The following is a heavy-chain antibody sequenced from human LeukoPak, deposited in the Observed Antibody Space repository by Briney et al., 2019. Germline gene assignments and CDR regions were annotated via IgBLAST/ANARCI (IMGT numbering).Heavy chain of an antibody. D-gene: IGHD3-10*01. Sequence: PSGTLSLTCAVSGVSISSGRNYWSWIRQPAGQGLVWFRRIYTSGSTNYNPSLNSRATISEDMSTNQLSLRLTSVTAAETTVYFCVARVEWGVHGSGRPDTFDIWGQGTMVTVSS. CDR2: IYTSGST. J-gene: IGHJ3*02. CDR1: GVSISSGRNY. CDR3: VARVEWGVHGSGRPDTFDI. V-gene: IGHV4-61*02.